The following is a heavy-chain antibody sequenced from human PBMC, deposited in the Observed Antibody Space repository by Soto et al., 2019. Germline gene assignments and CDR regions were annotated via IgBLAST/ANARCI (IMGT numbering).Heavy chain of an antibody. D-gene: IGHD5-12*01. Sequence: QLQLQESGSGLVKPLQTLSFTCAVSGGSISSGGYCWSWILQPPGKGLEWIGYIYHSGSTYYNPALKSRVPISVERSKNQFSLKLSSVTAADTAVYYCAAGGGLPRYYWGQGTLVTVSS. V-gene: IGHV4-30-2*01. CDR2: IYHSGST. J-gene: IGHJ4*02. CDR1: GGSISSGGYC. CDR3: AAGGGLPRYY.